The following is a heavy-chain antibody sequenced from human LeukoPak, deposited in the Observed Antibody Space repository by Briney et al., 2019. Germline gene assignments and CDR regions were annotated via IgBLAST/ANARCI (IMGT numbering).Heavy chain of an antibody. CDR1: GGSINISSYY. V-gene: IGHV4-39*01. CDR3: ARQSRGIGYWFDP. J-gene: IGHJ5*02. D-gene: IGHD3-22*01. CDR2: TYYSGST. Sequence: SETLSLTCTVSGGSINISSYYWGWIRQPPGKGLEWIGSTYYSGSTYYTPSLKSRVTLSVDTSNNQFSLKLTSVTAADSAVYYCARQSRGIGYWFDPLRPGTLVTVSS.